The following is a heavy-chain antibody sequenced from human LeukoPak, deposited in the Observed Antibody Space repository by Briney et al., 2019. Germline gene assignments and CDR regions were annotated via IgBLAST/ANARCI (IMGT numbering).Heavy chain of an antibody. Sequence: GGSLRLSCAASRFTFSSYGMHWVRQAPGKGLEWVAVIWYDGSNKYYADSVKGRFTISRDNSKNTLYLQMNSLRAEDTAVYYCAKGQEYYYYMDVWGKGTTVTVSS. CDR3: AKGQEYYYYMDV. V-gene: IGHV3-33*06. CDR1: RFTFSSYG. J-gene: IGHJ6*03. CDR2: IWYDGSNK.